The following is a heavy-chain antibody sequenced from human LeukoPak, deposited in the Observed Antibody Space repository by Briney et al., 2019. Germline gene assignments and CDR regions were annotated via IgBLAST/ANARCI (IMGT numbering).Heavy chain of an antibody. CDR1: GGSVSSGSYY. D-gene: IGHD3-10*01. V-gene: IGHV4-61*03. Sequence: SETLSLTCTVSGGSVSSGSYYWSWIRQPPGKRLEWVGYISYTGTPNSNPSLRSQVTISVDMSKNHISLKLNSVTAADTAVYHGASPSGGRYRDDALDIWGQGTMVTVSS. J-gene: IGHJ3*02. CDR2: ISYTGTP. CDR3: ASPSGGRYRDDALDI.